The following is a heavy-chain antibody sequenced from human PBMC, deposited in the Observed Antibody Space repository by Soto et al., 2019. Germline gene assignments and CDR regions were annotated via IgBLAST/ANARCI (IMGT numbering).Heavy chain of an antibody. J-gene: IGHJ4*02. V-gene: IGHV4-39*01. D-gene: IGHD6-19*01. Sequence: SETLSLTCTVSGGSISSSSYYWGWIRQPPGKGLEWIGSIYYSGSTYYNPSLKSRVTISVDTSKNQFSLKLSSVTAADTAVYYCARSQWLVPLDFDYWGQGTLVTVSS. CDR1: GGSISSSSYY. CDR3: ARSQWLVPLDFDY. CDR2: IYYSGST.